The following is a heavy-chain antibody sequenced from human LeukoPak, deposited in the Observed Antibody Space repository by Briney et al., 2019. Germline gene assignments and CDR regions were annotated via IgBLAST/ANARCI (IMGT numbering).Heavy chain of an antibody. J-gene: IGHJ4*02. D-gene: IGHD3-22*01. Sequence: PGGSLRLSCAASGFTFSSYGMSWVRQAPGKGLEWVGRIKSKTDGGTTDYAAPGKGRFTISRDDSKNTLYLQMNSLKTEDTAVYYCTTDLSPAPRLKVVMYMPLDYWGQGTLVTVSS. CDR3: TTDLSPAPRLKVVMYMPLDY. V-gene: IGHV3-15*01. CDR1: GFTFSSYG. CDR2: IKSKTDGGTT.